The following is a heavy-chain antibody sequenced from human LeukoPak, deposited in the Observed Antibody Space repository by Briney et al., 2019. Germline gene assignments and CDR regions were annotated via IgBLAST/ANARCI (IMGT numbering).Heavy chain of an antibody. CDR3: ARWDDSAWAFGT. CDR2: FTLGGGGTT. CDR1: GASVTTYS. D-gene: IGHD6-19*01. Sequence: SETLSLTCIVSGASVTTYSWNWLRQSPGKGLEWIGYFTLGGGGTTSYNSSLKSRVTISRDTSRNQLSLKLTSVTDADTAVYYCARWDDSAWAFGTWGPGTLVTVSS. V-gene: IGHV4-4*09. J-gene: IGHJ5*02.